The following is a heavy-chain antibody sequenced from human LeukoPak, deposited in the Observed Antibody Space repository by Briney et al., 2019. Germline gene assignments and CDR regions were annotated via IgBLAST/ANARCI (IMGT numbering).Heavy chain of an antibody. CDR3: ARGGIPTGPYYYFYYMDV. J-gene: IGHJ6*03. CDR1: GFTFSRHV. CDR2: ISYDGNNR. Sequence: GGSLRLSCAASGFTFSRHVMQCARQAPGKGLEWVAVISYDGNNRFYADSVKGRFTISRDNSRNTLYLQMNSLSGADAAVYSCARGGIPTGPYYYFYYMDVWGKGTAVTVSS. D-gene: IGHD1-14*01. V-gene: IGHV3-30*01.